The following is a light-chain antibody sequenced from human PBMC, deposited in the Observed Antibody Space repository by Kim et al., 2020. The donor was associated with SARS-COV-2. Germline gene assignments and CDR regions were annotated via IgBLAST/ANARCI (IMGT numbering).Light chain of an antibody. CDR3: QQYKSYPYS. CDR1: QGISSC. J-gene: IGKJ2*01. V-gene: IGKV1-5*03. CDR2: KAS. Sequence: DIQMTQSPSTLSASVGDRVTITCRASQGISSCLAWYQQKPGKAPKLLIYKASSLESGVPSRFSGSGSGTEFTLTISSLQPEVFATYSCQQYKSYPYSCGQGNKLEI.